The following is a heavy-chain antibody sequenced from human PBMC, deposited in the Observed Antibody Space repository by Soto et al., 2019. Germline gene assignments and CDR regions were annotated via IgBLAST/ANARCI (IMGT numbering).Heavy chain of an antibody. V-gene: IGHV3-21*01. CDR2: ISSSSIYI. CDR1: GFTFSSYS. CDR3: ARDLITMIALVLSGALDI. J-gene: IGHJ3*02. Sequence: PGGSLRLSCAASGFTFSSYSMNWVRQAPGKGLEWVSSISSSSIYIYYADSVKGRFTISRDNAKNSLYLQMNSLRAEDTAVYYCARDLITMIALVLSGALDILGQGTMLTV. D-gene: IGHD3-22*01.